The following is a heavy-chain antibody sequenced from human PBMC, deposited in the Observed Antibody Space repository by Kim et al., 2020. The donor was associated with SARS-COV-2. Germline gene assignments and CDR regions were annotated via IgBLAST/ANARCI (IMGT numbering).Heavy chain of an antibody. CDR3: GRWNEGVDY. CDR1: GGSINNYY. CDR2: IYYSGST. V-gene: IGHV4-59*01. J-gene: IGHJ4*02. Sequence: SETLSLTCTVSGGSINNYYWAWIRQPPGKGLEWVGYIYYSGSTNYNPSLKSRVTISVDTSKNQFSLKLSSVTAADTAVYFCGRWNEGVDYWGQGTLVTVSS. D-gene: IGHD1-1*01.